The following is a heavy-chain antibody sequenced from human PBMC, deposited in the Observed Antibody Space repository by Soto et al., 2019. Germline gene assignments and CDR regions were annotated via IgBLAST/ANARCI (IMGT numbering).Heavy chain of an antibody. CDR2: INSDGSST. D-gene: IGHD6-19*01. CDR3: ARRHSSGWYLFDP. V-gene: IGHV3-74*01. Sequence: GGSLRLSCAASGFTFSSYWMHWVRQAPGKGLVWVSRINSDGSSTSYADSVKGRFTISRDNAKNTLYLQMNSLRAEDTAVYYCARRHSSGWYLFDPWGQGTLVTVSS. CDR1: GFTFSSYW. J-gene: IGHJ5*02.